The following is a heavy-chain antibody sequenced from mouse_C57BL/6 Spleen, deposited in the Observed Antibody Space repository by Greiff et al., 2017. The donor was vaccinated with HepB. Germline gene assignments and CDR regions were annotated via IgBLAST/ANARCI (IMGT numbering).Heavy chain of an antibody. CDR2: IYPRSGNT. CDR1: GYTFTSYG. V-gene: IGHV1-81*01. Sequence: SGAELARPGASVKLSCTASGYTFTSYGISWVKQRTGQGLEWIGEIYPRSGNTYYNEKFKGKATLTADKSSSTAYMELRSLTSEDSAVYFCARSGFDYYGSSPYAMDYWGQGTSVTVSS. J-gene: IGHJ4*01. D-gene: IGHD1-1*01. CDR3: ARSGFDYYGSSPYAMDY.